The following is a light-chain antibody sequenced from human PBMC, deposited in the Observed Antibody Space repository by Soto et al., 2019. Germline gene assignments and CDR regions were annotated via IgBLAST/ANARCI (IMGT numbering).Light chain of an antibody. Sequence: QSALTQPRSVSGSPGQSVTISCTGTSSDVGGYSYVSWYQQHPGKAPKLMIYDVTKRPSGIPDRFSGSKSGNTASLTISGLQAEDEADYYCFSYAGSCTFVFGTGTKLTVL. V-gene: IGLV2-11*01. CDR2: DVT. CDR3: FSYAGSCTFV. J-gene: IGLJ1*01. CDR1: SSDVGGYSY.